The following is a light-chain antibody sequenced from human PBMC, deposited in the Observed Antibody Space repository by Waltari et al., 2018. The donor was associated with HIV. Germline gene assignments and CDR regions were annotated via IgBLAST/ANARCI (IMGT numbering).Light chain of an antibody. CDR2: EVS. CDR3: SSYTSNTFWV. V-gene: IGLV2-14*01. J-gene: IGLJ3*02. CDR1: RSDVGGYNY. Sequence: QSALTQPASVSGSPGQSITISCTGTRSDVGGYNYVSWYQQHPGEAPKFLIYEVSNRPSGVSNRFSGSKSGNTASLTISGLQADDEADYYCSSYTSNTFWVFGGGTKLTVL.